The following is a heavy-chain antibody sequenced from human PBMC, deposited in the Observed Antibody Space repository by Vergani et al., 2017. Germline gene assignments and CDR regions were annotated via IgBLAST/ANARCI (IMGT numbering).Heavy chain of an antibody. CDR3: ARGRDSSGYYYRDFDY. Sequence: QVQLVQSGAEVKKPGASVKVSCKASGYTFTGYYMHWVRPAPGQGLEWMGWINPNSGDTNYAQKFQGRVTMTRDTSISTAYMELSRLRSDDTAVYYCARGRDSSGYYYRDFDYWGQGTLVTVSS. CDR2: INPNSGDT. CDR1: GYTFTGYY. V-gene: IGHV1-2*02. D-gene: IGHD3-22*01. J-gene: IGHJ4*02.